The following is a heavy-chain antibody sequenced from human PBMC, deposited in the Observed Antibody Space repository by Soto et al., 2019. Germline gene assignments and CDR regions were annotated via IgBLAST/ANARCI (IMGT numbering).Heavy chain of an antibody. V-gene: IGHV3-23*01. D-gene: IGHD7-27*01. CDR2: ISSSGGST. Sequence: EVQLLESGGGLVQPGGSLRLSCAASGFTFSSYTMSWVRQGPGKGLEWVSGISSSGGSTVYADSVKGRFTISRDNFKTTLYLQMNSLRAEDTAVYYGATGWGDYWGQGTPVTVSS. CDR3: ATGWGDY. CDR1: GFTFSSYT. J-gene: IGHJ4*02.